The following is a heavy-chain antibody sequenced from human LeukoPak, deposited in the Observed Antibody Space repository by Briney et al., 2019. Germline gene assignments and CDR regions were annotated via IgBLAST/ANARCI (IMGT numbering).Heavy chain of an antibody. D-gene: IGHD3-3*01. CDR2: MNPNSGNT. J-gene: IGHJ4*02. CDR3: ARGGGLLRFEPFDY. Sequence: ASVKVSCKASGYTFTSYDINWVRQATGQGLEWMGWMNPNSGNTGYAQKFQGRVTMTRNTSISTAYMELSSLRSEDTAVHYCARGGGLLRFEPFDYWGQGTLVTVSS. V-gene: IGHV1-8*01. CDR1: GYTFTSYD.